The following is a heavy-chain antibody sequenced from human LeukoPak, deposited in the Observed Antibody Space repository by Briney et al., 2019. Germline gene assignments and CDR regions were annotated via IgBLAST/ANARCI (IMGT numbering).Heavy chain of an antibody. CDR2: INPKSGGT. J-gene: IGHJ4*02. CDR1: GYTFSAYY. CDR3: ARVQVYCSGGTCYGTSWDIEY. Sequence: ASVKVSCKASGYTFSAYYIHWVRLAPGQGLDWMGWINPKSGGTNYAQKFQGKITMTRDTSISTAYMELSSLTSDDTAVYYCARVQVYCSGGTCYGTSWDIEYWGQGTLVAVSS. D-gene: IGHD2-15*01. V-gene: IGHV1-2*02.